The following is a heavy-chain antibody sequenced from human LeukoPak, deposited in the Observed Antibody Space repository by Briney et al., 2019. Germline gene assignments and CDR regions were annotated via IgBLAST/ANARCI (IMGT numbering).Heavy chain of an antibody. J-gene: IGHJ6*03. V-gene: IGHV3-53*01. CDR1: GFTVSSNY. CDR3: ARVLSGRGSLYSYYYYMDV. CDR2: IYRGGRT. D-gene: IGHD3-10*01. Sequence: GGSLRLSCAASGFTVSSNYMSWVRQAPGKGLEWVSVIYRGGRTYYGDSVKGRFTFSRDNSKNTLYLQMNSLRAEDTAVYYCARVLSGRGSLYSYYYYMDVWGKGTTVTISS.